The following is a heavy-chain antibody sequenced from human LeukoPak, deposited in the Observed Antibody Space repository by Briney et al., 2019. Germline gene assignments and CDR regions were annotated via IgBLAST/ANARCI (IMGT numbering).Heavy chain of an antibody. CDR2: TYYRSKWYN. CDR3: ARQGSDYSSSWYTY. Sequence: SQTLSLTCAISGDSVSSNSAGWNWIRQSPSRGLEWLGRTYYRSKWYNDFAPSVRNRITINPDTSKNQFSLQLNSVTPEDTAVYYCARQGSDYSSSWYTYWGQGTLVTVSS. V-gene: IGHV6-1*01. CDR1: GDSVSSNSAG. J-gene: IGHJ4*02. D-gene: IGHD6-13*01.